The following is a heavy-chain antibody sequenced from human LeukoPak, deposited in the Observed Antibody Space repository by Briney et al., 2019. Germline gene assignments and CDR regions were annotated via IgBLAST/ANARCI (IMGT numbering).Heavy chain of an antibody. CDR2: INPNSGGT. J-gene: IGHJ4*02. CDR1: GYTFTSYD. V-gene: IGHV1-2*02. D-gene: IGHD6-19*01. Sequence: EASVKVSCKASGYTFTSYDINWVRQATGQGLEWMGWINPNSGGTNYAQKFQGRVTMTRDTSISTAYMELSRLRSDDTAVYYCARVIYDSGGDYWGQGTLVTVSS. CDR3: ARVIYDSGGDY.